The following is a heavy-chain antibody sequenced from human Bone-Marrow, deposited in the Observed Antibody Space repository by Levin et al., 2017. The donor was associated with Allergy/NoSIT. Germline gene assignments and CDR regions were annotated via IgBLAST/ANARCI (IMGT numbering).Heavy chain of an antibody. D-gene: IGHD4-17*01. CDR1: GLSFSDSP. Sequence: GGSLRLSCEASGLSFSDSPMHWVRQAPGKGLEWVAVISYDGSNKNHADSVKGRFTISRDNSNNTVYLQMNSLRAEDTGIYYCARARDYDDDGASLDYWGQGTLVTVSS. CDR3: ARARDYDDDGASLDY. CDR2: ISYDGSNK. V-gene: IGHV3-30-3*01. J-gene: IGHJ4*02.